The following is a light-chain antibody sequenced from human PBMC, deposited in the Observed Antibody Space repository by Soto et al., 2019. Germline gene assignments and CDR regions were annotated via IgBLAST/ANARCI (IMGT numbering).Light chain of an antibody. V-gene: IGKV1-27*01. CDR1: QGINNY. CDR3: QKYNIAPSWT. J-gene: IGKJ1*01. CDR2: SAS. Sequence: IQMTQSPSSLSASVGDRVTITCRASQGINNYLACYQRKPGRVPGLLISSASTLQSGAPSRFSGSGSGTDFTPTISSLQPEDVATFYCQKYNIAPSWTFGQGTKVDIK.